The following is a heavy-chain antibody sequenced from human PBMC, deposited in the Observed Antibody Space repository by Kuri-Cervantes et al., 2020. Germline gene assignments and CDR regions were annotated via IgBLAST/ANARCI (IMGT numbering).Heavy chain of an antibody. J-gene: IGHJ5*02. V-gene: IGHV3-7*01. Sequence: GESLKISCAASGFTFSSYWMSWVRQAPGKGLEWVANIKQDGSEKYYVDFVKGRFTISRDNAKNSLYLQMNSLRAEDTAVYYCARDSGWYGRDWFDPWGQGTLVTVSS. CDR1: GFTFSSYW. CDR2: IKQDGSEK. D-gene: IGHD6-19*01. CDR3: ARDSGWYGRDWFDP.